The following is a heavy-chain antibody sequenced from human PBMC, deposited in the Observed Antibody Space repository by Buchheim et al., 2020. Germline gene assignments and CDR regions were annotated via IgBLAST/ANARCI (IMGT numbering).Heavy chain of an antibody. CDR3: ASKVVPHY. V-gene: IGHV3-7*03. J-gene: IGHJ4*02. Sequence: EVQLVESGGGLVQPGGSLRLSCAASGFSFSSYWMTWVRQAPGKGLEWVANIKQDGSEKHYVDSVKGRFTISRDNAKSLMFLQMDRLRAEDAAVYYCASKVVPHYWGQGTL. CDR2: IKQDGSEK. CDR1: GFSFSSYW. D-gene: IGHD2-15*01.